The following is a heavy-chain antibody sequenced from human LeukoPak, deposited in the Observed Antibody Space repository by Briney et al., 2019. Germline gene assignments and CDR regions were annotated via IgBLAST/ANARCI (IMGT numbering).Heavy chain of an antibody. D-gene: IGHD6-13*01. V-gene: IGHV4-39*07. Sequence: SETLSLTCVVSGGSISTSGYYWSWIRRPPGKGLEWIGEINNRGSTNYNPSLKSRVTISVDTSKNQFSLKQSSVTDAVYYCARRSRTAAGRGGFDYWGQGTLVTVSS. J-gene: IGHJ4*02. CDR1: GGSISTSGYY. CDR2: INNRGST. CDR3: ARRSRTAAGRGGFDY.